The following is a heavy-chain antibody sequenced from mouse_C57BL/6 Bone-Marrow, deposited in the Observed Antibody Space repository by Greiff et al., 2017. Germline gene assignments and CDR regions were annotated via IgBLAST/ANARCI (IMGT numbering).Heavy chain of an antibody. V-gene: IGHV5-2*01. D-gene: IGHD1-1*01. CDR3: ARHYYYGSSYDYAMDY. J-gene: IGHJ4*01. CDR1: EYEFPSHD. CDR2: INSDGGST. Sequence: EVKVVESGGGLVQPGESLKLSCESNEYEFPSHDMSWVRKTPEKRLELVAAINSDGGSTYYPDTMERRFIISRDNTKKTLYLQMSSLRSEDTALYYCARHYYYGSSYDYAMDYWGQGTSVTVSS.